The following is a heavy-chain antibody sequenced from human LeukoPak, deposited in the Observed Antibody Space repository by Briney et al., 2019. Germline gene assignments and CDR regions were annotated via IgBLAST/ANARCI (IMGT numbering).Heavy chain of an antibody. D-gene: IGHD3-3*01. Sequence: SSETLSLTCTVSGGSISSYYWSWIRQPPGKGLEWIGYIYYSGSTNYNPSLKSRVTISLDTSKNQVSLKLSSVSAADTAMYYCARDSDTIFGVIRGYWGQGTLVTVSS. CDR3: ARDSDTIFGVIRGY. J-gene: IGHJ4*02. CDR2: IYYSGST. CDR1: GGSISSYY. V-gene: IGHV4-59*01.